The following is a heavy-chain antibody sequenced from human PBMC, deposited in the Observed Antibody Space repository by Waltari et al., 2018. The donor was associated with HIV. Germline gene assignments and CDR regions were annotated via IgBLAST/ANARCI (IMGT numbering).Heavy chain of an antibody. CDR2: ISGSGGST. D-gene: IGHD3-22*01. CDR3: AKLTYYFDSSGYYPRFYFDY. V-gene: IGHV3-23*01. Sequence: EVQLLESGGGLVQPGGSLRLSCAASGFTFRSYAMGWVRPAPGKGLEWVSAISGSGGSTYYADSVKGRFTISRDNSKNTLYLQMNSLRAEDTAVYYCAKLTYYFDSSGYYPRFYFDYWGQGTLGTVSS. J-gene: IGHJ4*02. CDR1: GFTFRSYA.